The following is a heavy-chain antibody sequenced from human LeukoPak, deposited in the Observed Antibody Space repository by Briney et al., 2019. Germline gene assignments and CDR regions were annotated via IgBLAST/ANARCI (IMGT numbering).Heavy chain of an antibody. V-gene: IGHV1-8*01. CDR3: ARAVTDSSGYYYWFDP. D-gene: IGHD3-22*01. J-gene: IGHJ5*02. CDR1: GCTFTSYD. CDR2: MNPNSGNT. Sequence: ASVKVSCKASGCTFTSYDINWVRQATGQGLEWMGWMNPNSGNTGYAQKFQGRVTMTRNTSISTAYMELSSLRSEDTAVYYCARAVTDSSGYYYWFDPWGQGTLVTVSS.